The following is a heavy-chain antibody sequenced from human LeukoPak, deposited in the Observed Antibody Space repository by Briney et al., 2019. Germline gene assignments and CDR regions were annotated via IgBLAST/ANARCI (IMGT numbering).Heavy chain of an antibody. CDR2: INPKSGGT. Sequence: ASVTVSCKASGYTFTGYYMHWVRQAPGQGLEWVGWINPKSGGTIYAQNFQGRVTMTRDTSISTAYMELSSLRSDDTAVYYCARNFFGVRTVCDYWGQGTLVTVSS. CDR3: ARNFFGVRTVCDY. J-gene: IGHJ4*02. CDR1: GYTFTGYY. V-gene: IGHV1-2*02. D-gene: IGHD3-3*01.